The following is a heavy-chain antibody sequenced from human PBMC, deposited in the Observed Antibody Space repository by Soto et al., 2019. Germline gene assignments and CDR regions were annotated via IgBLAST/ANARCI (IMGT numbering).Heavy chain of an antibody. J-gene: IGHJ4*02. CDR2: IYYSGST. CDR3: ARRPYYYDSPGPPR. CDR1: GGSISSGGYY. Sequence: SETLSLTCTVSGGSISSGGYYWSWIRQHPGKGLEWIGYIYYSGSTYYNPSLKSRVTISVDTSKNQFSLNLSSVTAADTAVYYCARRPYYYDSPGPPRWGQGMLVTVSS. D-gene: IGHD3-9*01. V-gene: IGHV4-31*03.